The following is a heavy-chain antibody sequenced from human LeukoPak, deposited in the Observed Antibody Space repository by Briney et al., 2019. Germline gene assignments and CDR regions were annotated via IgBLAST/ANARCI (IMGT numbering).Heavy chain of an antibody. CDR1: GFTFSRYS. J-gene: IGHJ3*02. V-gene: IGHV3-48*01. CDR2: IDSISSTI. CDR3: ARDPYCSRTSCYTSAFDI. Sequence: GGPLRLSCTASGFTFSRYSMNWVRGARGKGVEWVSYIDSISSTIYYADSVERRYPISRDNSKHTLYLQTNSLRAEDTAVYYCARDPYCSRTSCYTSAFDIWGQGTMVTVSS. D-gene: IGHD2-2*02.